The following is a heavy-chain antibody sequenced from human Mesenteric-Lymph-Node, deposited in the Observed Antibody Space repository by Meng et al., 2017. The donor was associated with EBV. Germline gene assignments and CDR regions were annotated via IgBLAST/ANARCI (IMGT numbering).Heavy chain of an antibody. J-gene: IGHJ4*02. D-gene: IGHD3-22*01. CDR3: ARVSDSNSSGIDY. V-gene: IGHV1-18*01. CDR2: IKAYTGNT. Sequence: QVCRDQLGAAAEKLWASLGGTCKAAGYNFNNYRITWVRQAPGQGLEWMGCIKAYTGNTDYEQKLQGRVTMTKDKSTTTAYMDLRSLSSDDTAVYYCARVSDSNSSGIDYWGQGTLVNVSS. CDR1: GYNFNNYR.